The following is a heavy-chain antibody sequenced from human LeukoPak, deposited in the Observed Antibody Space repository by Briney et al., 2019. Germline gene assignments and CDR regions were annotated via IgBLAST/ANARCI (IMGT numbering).Heavy chain of an antibody. Sequence: PGGSLRLSCAASGFTFSSYAISWVRQAPGQGLEWMGRIIPILGIANYAQKFQGRVTITADKSTSTAYMELSSLRSEDTAVYYCARALRMTTVTTYDHPQIFDYWGQGTLVTVSS. CDR3: ARALRMTTVTTYDHPQIFDY. D-gene: IGHD4-17*01. CDR1: GFTFSSYA. V-gene: IGHV1-69*04. CDR2: IIPILGIA. J-gene: IGHJ4*02.